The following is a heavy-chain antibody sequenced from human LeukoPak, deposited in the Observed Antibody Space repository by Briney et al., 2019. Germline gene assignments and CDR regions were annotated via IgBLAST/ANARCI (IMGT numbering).Heavy chain of an antibody. CDR2: IYYSGST. V-gene: IGHV4-59*01. Sequence: SETLSLTCTVSGGSISSYYWSWIRQPPGKGLEWIRYIYYSGSTNYNPSLKSRVTISVDTSKNQFSLKLSSVTAADTAVYYCARVSYYDSSGYNWFDPWGQGTLVTVSS. J-gene: IGHJ5*02. D-gene: IGHD3-22*01. CDR1: GGSISSYY. CDR3: ARVSYYDSSGYNWFDP.